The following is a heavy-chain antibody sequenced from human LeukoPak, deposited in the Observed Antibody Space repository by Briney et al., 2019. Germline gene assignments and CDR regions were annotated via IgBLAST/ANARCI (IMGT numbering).Heavy chain of an antibody. J-gene: IGHJ4*02. CDR1: GGSFSGYY. V-gene: IGHV4-34*01. D-gene: IGHD6-19*01. CDR2: INHSGST. Sequence: SETLSLTCAVYGGSFSGYYWSWIRQPPGKGLEWIGEINHSGSTNYNPSLKSRVTISVDTSKNQFSLKLRSVPAANTAVYYCALGSGWALVYGGQGTLVTVSS. CDR3: ALGSGWALVY.